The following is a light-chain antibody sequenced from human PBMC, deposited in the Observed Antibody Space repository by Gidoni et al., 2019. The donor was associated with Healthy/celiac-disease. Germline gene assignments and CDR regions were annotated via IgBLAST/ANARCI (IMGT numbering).Light chain of an antibody. J-gene: IGKJ5*01. CDR1: QSVSSSY. V-gene: IGKV3-20*01. CDR2: GAS. CDR3: QQYGSSPPIT. Sequence: EIVLTQSPGTLSLSPGARANLSCRASQSVSSSYLAWYQQKPGQAPRLLIYGASSRATGIPDRFSGSGSGTDFTLTISRLEPEDFAVYYCQQYGSSPPITFGQGTRLEIK.